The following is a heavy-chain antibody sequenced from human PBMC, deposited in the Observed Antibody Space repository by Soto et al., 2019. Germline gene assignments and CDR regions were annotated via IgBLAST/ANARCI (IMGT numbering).Heavy chain of an antibody. CDR2: ISSSSSTI. D-gene: IGHD6-13*01. Sequence: GGSLRLSCAALGFTFRSYSMNWVCQAPGKGLEWVSYISSSSSTIYYADSVKGRLTISRDNAKNSLYLQMNSLRAEETAVYYCARHPERIAEIGWFDPWGQGTLVTVSS. V-gene: IGHV3-48*01. CDR1: GFTFRSYS. CDR3: ARHPERIAEIGWFDP. J-gene: IGHJ5*02.